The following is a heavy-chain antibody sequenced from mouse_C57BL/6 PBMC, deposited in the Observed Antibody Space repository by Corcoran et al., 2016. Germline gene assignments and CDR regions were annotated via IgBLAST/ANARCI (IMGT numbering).Heavy chain of an antibody. CDR2: INPYNGGT. CDR1: GYTFTDYY. Sequence: EVQLQQSGPVLVKPGASVKMSCKASGYTFTDYYMNWVKQSHGKSLEWIGVINPYNGGTSYNQKFKGKATLTVDKSSSTAYMALNSLTSEDSAVYYCARSEDGYLDYWGQGTTLTVSS. V-gene: IGHV1-19*01. CDR3: ARSEDGYLDY. J-gene: IGHJ2*01. D-gene: IGHD2-3*01.